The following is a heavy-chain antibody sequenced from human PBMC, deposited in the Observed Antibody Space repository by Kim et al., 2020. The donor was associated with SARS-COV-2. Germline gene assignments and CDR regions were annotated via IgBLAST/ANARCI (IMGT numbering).Heavy chain of an antibody. CDR3: ARGPPYCSGGSCYSDWFDP. J-gene: IGHJ5*02. Sequence: SETLSLTCAVYGGSFSGYYWSWIRQPPGKGLEWIGEINHSGSTNYNPSLKSRVTISVDPSKNQFSLKLSSVTAADTAVYYCARGPPYCSGGSCYSDWFDPWGQGTLVTVSS. CDR1: GGSFSGYY. CDR2: INHSGST. V-gene: IGHV4-34*01. D-gene: IGHD2-15*01.